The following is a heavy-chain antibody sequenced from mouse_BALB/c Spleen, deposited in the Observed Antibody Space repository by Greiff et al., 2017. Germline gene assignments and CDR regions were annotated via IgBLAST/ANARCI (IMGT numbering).Heavy chain of an antibody. CDR1: GYSITSDYA. J-gene: IGHJ2*01. CDR2: ISYSGST. CDR3: ARWGSYYFDY. V-gene: IGHV3-2*02. Sequence: VQLKESGPGLVKPSQSLTLTCTVTGYSITSDYAWNWIRQFPGNKLEWMGYISYSGSTSYNPSLKSRISITRDTSKNQFFLQLNSVTTEDTATCYCARWGSYYFDYWGQGTTLTVSS.